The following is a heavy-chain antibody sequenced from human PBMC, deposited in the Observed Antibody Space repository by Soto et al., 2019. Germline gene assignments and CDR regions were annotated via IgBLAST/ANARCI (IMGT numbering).Heavy chain of an antibody. Sequence: GGSLRLSCAASGCTFSSYSMNWVRQAPGKGLEWVSYISSSSSTIYYADSVKGRFTISRDNAKNSLYLQMNSLRAEDTAVYYCARVTKPNGNDFHGAFDSWGQGTVVTV. D-gene: IGHD1-1*01. J-gene: IGHJ3*02. CDR3: ARVTKPNGNDFHGAFDS. CDR2: ISSSSSTI. V-gene: IGHV3-48*01. CDR1: GCTFSSYS.